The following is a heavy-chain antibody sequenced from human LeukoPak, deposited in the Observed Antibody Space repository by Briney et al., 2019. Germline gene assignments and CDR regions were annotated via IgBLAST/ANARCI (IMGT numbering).Heavy chain of an antibody. J-gene: IGHJ4*02. Sequence: PGGSLRLSCAASGFTFSSHSMNWVRQAPGKGLEWVSYISSSSSTIYYADSVKGRFTISRDNAKNSLYLQMNSLRAEDTAVYYCARELSGSRSRHFDYWDQGTLVTVSS. CDR1: GFTFSSHS. V-gene: IGHV3-48*01. CDR3: ARELSGSRSRHFDY. CDR2: ISSSSSTI. D-gene: IGHD2-15*01.